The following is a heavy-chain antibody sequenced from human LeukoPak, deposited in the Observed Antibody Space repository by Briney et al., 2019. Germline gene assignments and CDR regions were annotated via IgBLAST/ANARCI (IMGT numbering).Heavy chain of an antibody. V-gene: IGHV3-33*01. CDR3: ARDLGSGWYSDY. Sequence: GGSLRLSCAASGFTFSSYGMHWVRQAPGKGLEWVAVIWYDGSNKYYADSVKGRFTISRDNSKNTLYLQMNSLRAEDAAVYYCARDLGSGWYSDYWGQGTLVTVSS. CDR1: GFTFSSYG. CDR2: IWYDGSNK. D-gene: IGHD6-19*01. J-gene: IGHJ4*02.